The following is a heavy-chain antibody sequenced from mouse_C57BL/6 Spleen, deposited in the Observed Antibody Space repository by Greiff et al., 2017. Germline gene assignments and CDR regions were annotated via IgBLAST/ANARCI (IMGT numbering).Heavy chain of an antibody. CDR1: GFTFSNYW. CDR2: IRLKSDNYAT. CDR3: TVITTVVPYYYAMDY. J-gene: IGHJ4*01. D-gene: IGHD1-1*01. V-gene: IGHV6-3*01. Sequence: EVHLVESGGGLVQPGGSMKLSCVASGFTFSNYWMNWVRQSPEKGLEWVAQIRLKSDNYATHYAESVKGRFTISRDDSKSSVYLQMNNLRADDTGIYYCTVITTVVPYYYAMDYWGQGTSVTVSS.